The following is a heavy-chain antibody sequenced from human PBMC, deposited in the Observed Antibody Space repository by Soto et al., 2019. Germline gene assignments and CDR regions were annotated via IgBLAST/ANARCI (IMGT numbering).Heavy chain of an antibody. V-gene: IGHV3-23*01. Sequence: GSLRLSCAASGFPFSSYVMSLVRQAPGKGLEWVSGISGGGSNTFYADSVKGRFTISRDNSKNTLLLQMNSLGAEDTAVYYCAKDSNKYSSSLRGRYFDYWGQGIGVTVS. CDR2: ISGGGSNT. D-gene: IGHD4-4*01. CDR1: GFPFSSYV. J-gene: IGHJ4*02. CDR3: AKDSNKYSSSLRGRYFDY.